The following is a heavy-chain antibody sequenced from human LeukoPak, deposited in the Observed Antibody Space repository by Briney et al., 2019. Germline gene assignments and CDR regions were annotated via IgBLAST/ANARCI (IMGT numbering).Heavy chain of an antibody. CDR1: GGSFSGYY. CDR2: INHSGST. CDR3: ARVRDIVVVPAAMPEAYSGYGYYFDY. Sequence: SETLSLTCAVYGGSFSGYYWRWIRQPPGKGLEWIGEINHSGSTNYNPSLKSRVTISVDTSKNQFSLKLISVTAADTAVYYCARVRDIVVVPAAMPEAYSGYGYYFDYWGQGTLVTVSS. J-gene: IGHJ4*02. V-gene: IGHV4-34*01. D-gene: IGHD2-2*01.